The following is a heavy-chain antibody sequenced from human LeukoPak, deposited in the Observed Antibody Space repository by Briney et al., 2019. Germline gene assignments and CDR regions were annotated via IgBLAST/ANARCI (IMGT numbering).Heavy chain of an antibody. V-gene: IGHV3-53*01. Sequence: PGGSLRLSCVASGFTVSTNYISWVRQAPGMGLEWVSIIYSDGTIYYADSVKGRFTISRDNSKNTLYLQMNSLRADDTAVYYCARAQVVPAATRTGGYMDVWGRGTTVTVSS. D-gene: IGHD2-2*01. CDR1: GFTVSTNY. CDR2: IYSDGTI. CDR3: ARAQVVPAATRTGGYMDV. J-gene: IGHJ6*03.